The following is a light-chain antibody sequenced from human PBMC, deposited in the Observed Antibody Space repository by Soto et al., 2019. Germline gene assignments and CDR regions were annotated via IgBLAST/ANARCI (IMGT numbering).Light chain of an antibody. CDR3: QVWDSSSDHLVV. CDR1: NIGSKS. J-gene: IGLJ2*01. V-gene: IGLV3-21*02. CDR2: DDG. Sequence: SYELTQPPSVSVAPGQTARITCGGNNIGSKSVHWYQQKPGQAPVLVVYDDGDRPSGIPERFSGSNSGNTATLTISRVEAGDEADYYCQVWDSSSDHLVVFGGGTKVTVL.